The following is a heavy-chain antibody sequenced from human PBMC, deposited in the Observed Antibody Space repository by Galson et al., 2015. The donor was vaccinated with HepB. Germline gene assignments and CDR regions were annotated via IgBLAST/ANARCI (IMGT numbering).Heavy chain of an antibody. CDR2: ISYDGSNK. CDR1: GFTFSSYA. J-gene: IGHJ4*02. D-gene: IGHD5-12*01. Sequence: SLRLSCAASGFTFSSYAMHWVRQAPGKGLEWVAVISYDGSNKYYADSVKGRFTISRDNSKNSLYLQLSSLRAEDTAVYYCARTSDYASFDYWGRGTLVTVSS. CDR3: ARTSDYASFDY. V-gene: IGHV3-30-3*01.